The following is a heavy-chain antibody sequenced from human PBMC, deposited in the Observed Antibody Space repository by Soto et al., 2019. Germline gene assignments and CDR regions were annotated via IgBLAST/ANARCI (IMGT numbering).Heavy chain of an antibody. CDR1: GFNLSSYG. V-gene: IGHV3-21*01. Sequence: PGGSMRLSCAASGFNLSSYGMNWVRKATGKGLEWVSSISSSSSYIYYADSVKGRFTISRDNAKNSLYLQMNSLRAEDTAVYYCARTYCSSTSCYDDAFDIWGQGTMVTVSS. CDR3: ARTYCSSTSCYDDAFDI. J-gene: IGHJ3*02. D-gene: IGHD2-2*01. CDR2: ISSSSSYI.